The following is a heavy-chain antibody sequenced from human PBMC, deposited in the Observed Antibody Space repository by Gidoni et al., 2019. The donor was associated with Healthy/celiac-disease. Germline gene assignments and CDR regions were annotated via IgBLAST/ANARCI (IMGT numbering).Heavy chain of an antibody. D-gene: IGHD1-20*01. CDR1: GYTFTGYY. CDR3: AREVITGTATNFYYYGMDV. J-gene: IGHJ6*02. Sequence: QVQLVQSGAEVKKPGASVKVSCKPSGYTFTGYYIHWVRQAPGQGLEWMGWINPNSGGTNYAQKFQGRVTMTRDTSISTAYMELSRLRSDDTAVYYCAREVITGTATNFYYYGMDVWGQGTTVTVSS. CDR2: INPNSGGT. V-gene: IGHV1-2*02.